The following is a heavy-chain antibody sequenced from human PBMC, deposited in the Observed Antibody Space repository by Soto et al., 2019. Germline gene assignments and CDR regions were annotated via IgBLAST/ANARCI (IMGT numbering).Heavy chain of an antibody. Sequence: GGSLRLSCAASGFSFSNYAMNWVRQAPGKGLEWVSAISAGGSNTNYADSVKGRFTISSDNSKNTLYLQMNGLRADDTAVYYCAKKYSTSFDYWGQGTPVTVSS. CDR2: ISAGGSNT. J-gene: IGHJ4*02. V-gene: IGHV3-23*01. CDR3: AKKYSTSFDY. CDR1: GFSFSNYA. D-gene: IGHD6-6*01.